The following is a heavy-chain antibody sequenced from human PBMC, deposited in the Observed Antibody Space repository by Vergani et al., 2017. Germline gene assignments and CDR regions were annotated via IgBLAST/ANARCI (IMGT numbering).Heavy chain of an antibody. V-gene: IGHV3-21*01. CDR1: GFTFSSYS. D-gene: IGHD4/OR15-4a*01. J-gene: IGHJ4*02. CDR3: ARDGIRRLTTYYFDS. CDR2: ISSSSSYI. Sequence: EVQLVESGGGLVKPGGSLRLSCAASGFTFSSYSMNWVRQAPGKGLEWVSSISSSSSYIYYADSVKGRFTISRDNAKNSLYLQMNSLRAEDMAVYYCARDGIRRLTTYYFDSWGQGTLVTVSS.